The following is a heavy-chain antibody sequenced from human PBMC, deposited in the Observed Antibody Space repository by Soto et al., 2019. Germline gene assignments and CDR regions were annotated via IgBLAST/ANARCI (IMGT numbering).Heavy chain of an antibody. D-gene: IGHD2-2*01. CDR2: IYYSGST. CDR1: GGSISSYY. Sequence: SETLSLTCTVSGGSISSYYWSWIRQPPGKGLKWIGYIYYSGSTNYNPSLKSRVTISVDTSKNQFSLKLSSVTAADTAVYYCARARGMSGYCSSTSCHPVDYWGQGTLVTVSS. J-gene: IGHJ4*02. V-gene: IGHV4-59*01. CDR3: ARARGMSGYCSSTSCHPVDY.